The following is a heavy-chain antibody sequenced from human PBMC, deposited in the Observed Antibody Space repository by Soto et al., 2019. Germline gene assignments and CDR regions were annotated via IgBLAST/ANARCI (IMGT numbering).Heavy chain of an antibody. V-gene: IGHV3-7*05. CDR2: IKQDGSEK. CDR3: ARDRCMLGIGCVYYYYGMDV. CDR1: GFTFSSYW. J-gene: IGHJ6*02. D-gene: IGHD2-8*01. Sequence: GGSLRLSCAASGFTFSSYWMTWVRQAPGRGLEWVANIKQDGSEKYYVGSVKGRFSISRDNAKNSLYLQMNSLRAEDTAVYYCARDRCMLGIGCVYYYYGMDVWGQGTTVTVSS.